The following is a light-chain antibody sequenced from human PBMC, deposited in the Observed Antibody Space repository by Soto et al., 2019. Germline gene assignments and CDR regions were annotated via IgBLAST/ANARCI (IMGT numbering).Light chain of an antibody. CDR1: QSARSY. Sequence: EIVLTQSPDTLSLSPGERATLSCRASQSARSYLAWYQQKPGQAPRLLIYDTSNRATGIPARFSGSGSGTDFTLTIGSLEPEDFGVYYCQQRSAWPLTFGGGTKVEMK. CDR3: QQRSAWPLT. V-gene: IGKV3-11*01. CDR2: DTS. J-gene: IGKJ4*01.